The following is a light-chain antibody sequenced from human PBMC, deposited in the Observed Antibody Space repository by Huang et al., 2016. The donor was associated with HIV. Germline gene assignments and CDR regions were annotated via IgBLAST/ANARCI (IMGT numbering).Light chain of an antibody. CDR2: AAS. V-gene: IGKV1-39*01. Sequence: DIQMTQSPPSLSASVGDSVTIACRASQNVNTYLNWYQQKPGQAPRLLIVAASRLRSGVPSRFSGSGSGTEFTLTISSLQLEDFATYYCQQRFSTTITFGQGTRLDMK. CDR1: QNVNTY. CDR3: QQRFSTTIT. J-gene: IGKJ5*01.